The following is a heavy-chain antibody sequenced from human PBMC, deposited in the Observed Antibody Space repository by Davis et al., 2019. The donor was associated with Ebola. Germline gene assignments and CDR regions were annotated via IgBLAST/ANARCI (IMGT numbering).Heavy chain of an antibody. CDR1: GGSISSGDYY. V-gene: IGHV4-61*08. CDR3: ARENDYGDEGGWFDP. CDR2: IYYSGST. J-gene: IGHJ5*02. D-gene: IGHD4-17*01. Sequence: SETLSLTCTVSGGSISSGDYYWSWIRQPPGKGLEWIGYIYYSGSTNYNPSLKSRVTISVDTSKNQFSLKLSSVTAADTAVYYCARENDYGDEGGWFDPWGQGTLVTVSS.